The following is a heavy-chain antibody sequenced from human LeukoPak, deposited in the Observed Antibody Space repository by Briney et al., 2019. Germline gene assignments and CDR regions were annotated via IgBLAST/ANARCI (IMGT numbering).Heavy chain of an antibody. D-gene: IGHD6-19*01. CDR1: GGTFSSYT. Sequence: ASVKVSCKASGGTFSSYTISWVRQAPGQGLEWMGRTIPILGIANYAQKFQGRVTITADKSTSTAYMELRSLRSDDTAVYYCARGLMREYNSGWYMHYFDYWGQGTLVTVSS. CDR2: TIPILGIA. J-gene: IGHJ4*02. CDR3: ARGLMREYNSGWYMHYFDY. V-gene: IGHV1-69*02.